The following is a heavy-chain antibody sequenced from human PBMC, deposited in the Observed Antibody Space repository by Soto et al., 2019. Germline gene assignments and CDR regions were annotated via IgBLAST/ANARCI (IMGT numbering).Heavy chain of an antibody. CDR2: IYYTGST. Sequence: SETLSLTCTVSGDSVTIGSYHWSWIRQPPGKGLQWIGFIYYTGSTNYNPSLERRVTISLDTSKNQLSLRLSSVTAADTAVYYCARDPNWRGFDYWGQGTLVTVST. V-gene: IGHV4-61*01. CDR3: ARDPNWRGFDY. D-gene: IGHD1-1*01. CDR1: GDSVTIGSYH. J-gene: IGHJ4*02.